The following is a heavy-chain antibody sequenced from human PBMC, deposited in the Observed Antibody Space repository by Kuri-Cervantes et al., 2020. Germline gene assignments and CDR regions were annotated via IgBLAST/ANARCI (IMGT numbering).Heavy chain of an antibody. CDR2: INPNSGGT. Sequence: ASVKVSCKASGYTFNGYYMHWVRQAPGQGLEWMGWINPNSGGTNYAQKFQGWVTMTRDTSISTAYMELSRLRSGDTAVYYCARQDVSTVTLDYWGQGTLVTVSS. CDR3: ARQDVSTVTLDY. D-gene: IGHD4-17*01. V-gene: IGHV1-2*04. CDR1: GYTFNGYY. J-gene: IGHJ4*02.